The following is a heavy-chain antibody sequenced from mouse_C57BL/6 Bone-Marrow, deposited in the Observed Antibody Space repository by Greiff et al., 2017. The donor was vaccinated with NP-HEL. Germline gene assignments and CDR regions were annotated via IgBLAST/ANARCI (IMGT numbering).Heavy chain of an antibody. Sequence: VKLQESGAELARPGASVKLSCKASGYTFTSYGISWVKQRTGQGLEWIGNINPSNGGTNYNEKFKSKATLTVDKSSSTAYMQLSSLTSEDSAVYYCARWLGDYWGQGTTLTVSS. J-gene: IGHJ2*01. CDR1: GYTFTSYG. D-gene: IGHD2-2*01. CDR2: INPSNGGT. CDR3: ARWLGDY. V-gene: IGHV1-81*01.